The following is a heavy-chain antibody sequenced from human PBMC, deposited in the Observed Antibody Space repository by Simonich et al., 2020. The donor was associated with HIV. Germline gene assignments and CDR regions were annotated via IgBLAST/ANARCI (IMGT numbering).Heavy chain of an antibody. J-gene: IGHJ4*02. CDR1: GFTFSSYE. V-gene: IGHV3-48*03. Sequence: EVQLVESGGGLVQPGGSLRLSCAASGFTFSSYEMNWVRQAPGKGLEWISYISSSGFTIHYADSVKGGFTISRDNTKNSLYLQMNSLRVEDTAVYFCVRESLGLDYWGQGTLVTVSS. CDR3: VRESLGLDY. CDR2: ISSSGFTI.